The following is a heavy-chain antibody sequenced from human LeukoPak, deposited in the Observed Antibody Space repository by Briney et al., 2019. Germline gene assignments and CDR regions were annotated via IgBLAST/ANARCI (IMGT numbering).Heavy chain of an antibody. V-gene: IGHV3-23*01. CDR3: ARDGTTTRYNWFDS. J-gene: IGHJ5*01. CDR2: IIADADDT. CDR1: GFTFGNYD. D-gene: IGHD1-7*01. Sequence: GGSLRLSCAASGFTFGNYDMSWVRQAPGKGLEWVSGIIADADDTYYADSVKGRFTISRDHSKNTLHPQMNSLRAEDAAIYYCARDGTTTRYNWFDSWGQGTLVTVSS.